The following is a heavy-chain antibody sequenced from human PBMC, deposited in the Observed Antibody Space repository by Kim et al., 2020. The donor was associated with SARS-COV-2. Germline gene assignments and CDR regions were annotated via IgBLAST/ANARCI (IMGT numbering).Heavy chain of an antibody. V-gene: IGHV3-48*04. CDR2: ISSSSSTI. Sequence: GGSLRLSCAASGFTFSSYSMNWVRQAPGKGLEWVSYISSSSSTIYYADSVKGRFTISRDNAKNSLYLQMNSLRAEDTAVYYCARDLHFGVVVPAADLDYWGQGTLVTVSS. J-gene: IGHJ4*02. D-gene: IGHD2-2*01. CDR1: GFTFSSYS. CDR3: ARDLHFGVVVPAADLDY.